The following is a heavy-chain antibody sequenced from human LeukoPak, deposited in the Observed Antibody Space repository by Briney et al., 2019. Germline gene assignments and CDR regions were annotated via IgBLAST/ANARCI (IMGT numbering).Heavy chain of an antibody. J-gene: IGHJ6*03. V-gene: IGHV3-21*01. D-gene: IGHD6-6*01. CDR2: ISSSSSYI. Sequence: GGSLRLSCAASGFTVSSNYMSWVRQAPGKGLEWVSSISSSSSYIYYADSVKGRFTISRDNAKNSLYLQMNSLRAEDTAVYYCARDGTGYSSSSRIYYMDVWGKGTTVTVSS. CDR1: GFTVSSNY. CDR3: ARDGTGYSSSSRIYYMDV.